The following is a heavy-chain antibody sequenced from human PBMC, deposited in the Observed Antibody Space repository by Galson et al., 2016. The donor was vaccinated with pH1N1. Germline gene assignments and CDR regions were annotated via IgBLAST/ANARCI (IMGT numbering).Heavy chain of an antibody. CDR2: IDPRGGT. Sequence: SVKVSCKASGYIFTSYYIHWVRQAPGQGLEWLGVIDPRGGTTYAQKFHGRVTMTSDTSTNTFSLELSSIKSDETAVYFCTRDGSDWSNNIYFWGRGILVTVSS. J-gene: IGHJ4*02. CDR3: TRDGSDWSNNIYF. CDR1: GYIFTSYY. D-gene: IGHD3-9*01. V-gene: IGHV1-46*01.